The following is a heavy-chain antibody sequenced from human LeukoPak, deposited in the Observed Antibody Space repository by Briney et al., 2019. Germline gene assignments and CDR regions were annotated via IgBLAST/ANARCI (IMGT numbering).Heavy chain of an antibody. D-gene: IGHD5-12*01. V-gene: IGHV3-11*01. CDR3: AGSSSGYDWSDS. Sequence: GGSLRLSCVVSGFPFSDYYMNWIRQAPGKGLEWIAYISSASTTIQYAGSVKGRFTISRDNDQNSIFLQMNTLRAEDTAVYYCAGSSSGYDWSDSWGQGTLVTVSS. CDR2: ISSASTTI. CDR1: GFPFSDYY. J-gene: IGHJ4*02.